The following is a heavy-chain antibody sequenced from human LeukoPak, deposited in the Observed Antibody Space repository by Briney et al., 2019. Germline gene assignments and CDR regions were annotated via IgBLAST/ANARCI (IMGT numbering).Heavy chain of an antibody. D-gene: IGHD3-3*01. CDR2: ISYDGSNK. CDR1: GFTFSSYG. CDR3: ANDPLWNGDEDYYGMDV. Sequence: PGRSLRLSCAASGFTFSSYGMHWVRQAPGKGLEWVAVISYDGSNKNYADSVKGRFTIFRDNSKNTLYLQMNSLRPEDTAVYYCANDPLWNGDEDYYGMDVWGQGTTVTVSS. J-gene: IGHJ6*02. V-gene: IGHV3-30*18.